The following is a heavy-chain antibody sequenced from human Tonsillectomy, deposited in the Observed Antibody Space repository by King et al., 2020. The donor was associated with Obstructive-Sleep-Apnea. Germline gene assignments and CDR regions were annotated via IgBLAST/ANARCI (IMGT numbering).Heavy chain of an antibody. D-gene: IGHD5-12*01. CDR2: ISGSGGSI. V-gene: IGHV3-23*04. J-gene: IGHJ6*02. CDR1: GFIFSSYA. Sequence: EMQLVQSGGGSVQPGGSLRLSCTASGFIFSSYAVSWVRQAPGKGLEWVSDISGSGGSINYADSVKGRFTISRENSKSTVYLQMNSLRAEDTAVYYCGKWRGGNWGLRYQELYGMDVWGQGTTVTVSS. CDR3: GKWRGGNWGLRYQELYGMDV.